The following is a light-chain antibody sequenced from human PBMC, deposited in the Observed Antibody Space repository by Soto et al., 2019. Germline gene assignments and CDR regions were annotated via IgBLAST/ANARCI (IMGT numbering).Light chain of an antibody. CDR3: QHRSNWPLT. CDR1: HTVSSSF. CDR2: AAS. V-gene: IGKV3D-20*02. Sequence: EIVLTQSPGTLSFSPGERATLSCRASHTVSSSFLAWYQQTPGQAPRLLIYAASSRATGIPDRFSGSGSGTDFTLTISSLEPEDFAVYYCQHRSNWPLTFGGGTKVDIK. J-gene: IGKJ4*01.